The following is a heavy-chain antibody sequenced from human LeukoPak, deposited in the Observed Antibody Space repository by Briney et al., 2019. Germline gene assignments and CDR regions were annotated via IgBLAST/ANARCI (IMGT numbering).Heavy chain of an antibody. D-gene: IGHD4/OR15-4a*01. V-gene: IGHV1-46*01. CDR1: GYTFTNYH. CDR3: ARATWYGGNPSGAFDI. J-gene: IGHJ3*02. Sequence: ASVKVSCKASGYTFTNYHLHWVRQAPGQGLEWVGIINPSGGSTSCAQKFQDRVTMTRDTSTSTVYMELNSLRSEDTAMYYCARATWYGGNPSGAFDIWGQGTMVTVSS. CDR2: INPSGGST.